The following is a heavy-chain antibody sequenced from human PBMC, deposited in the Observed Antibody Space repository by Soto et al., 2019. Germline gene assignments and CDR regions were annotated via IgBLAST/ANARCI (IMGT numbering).Heavy chain of an antibody. V-gene: IGHV1-18*01. CDR2: ISGYNGKT. D-gene: IGHD6-13*01. CDR1: GYGFTSYG. J-gene: IGHJ3*01. CDR3: VREIGRRPAGGRGDSFDV. Sequence: ASVKVSCKASGYGFTSYGFSWVRQAPGQGLEWMGWISGYNGKTIYAEKFEGRVTMTTDSSTTTAYMELRSLRFDDTAVYHCVREIGRRPAGGRGDSFDVWGLGTMVTVSS.